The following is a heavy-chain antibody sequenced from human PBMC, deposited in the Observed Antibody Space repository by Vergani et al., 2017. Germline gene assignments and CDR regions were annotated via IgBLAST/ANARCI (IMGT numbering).Heavy chain of an antibody. CDR1: GGTSSSYA. CDR2: IIPIFGTA. J-gene: IGHJ5*02. CDR3: AREPMVRGVIMVNWFDP. Sequence: QVQLVQSGAEVKKPGSSVKVSCKASGGTSSSYAISWVRQAPGQGLEWMGGIIPIFGTANYAQKFQGRVTITADESTSTAYMELSSLRSEDTAVYYCAREPMVRGVIMVNWFDPWGQGTLVTVSS. D-gene: IGHD3-10*01. V-gene: IGHV1-69*12.